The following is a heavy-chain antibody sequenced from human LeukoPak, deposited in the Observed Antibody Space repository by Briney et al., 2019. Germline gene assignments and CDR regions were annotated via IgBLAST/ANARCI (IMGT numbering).Heavy chain of an antibody. Sequence: GGSLRLSCAASGFTFDDYAMHWVRQAPGKGLEWVSGINWNSNRISYADSVKGRFTISRDNAKNSLYLQMNSLRAGDTAVYYCAKVGQPWSIWDYFDYWGQGTLVTVSS. J-gene: IGHJ4*02. CDR3: AKVGQPWSIWDYFDY. D-gene: IGHD3-16*01. V-gene: IGHV3-9*01. CDR1: GFTFDDYA. CDR2: INWNSNRI.